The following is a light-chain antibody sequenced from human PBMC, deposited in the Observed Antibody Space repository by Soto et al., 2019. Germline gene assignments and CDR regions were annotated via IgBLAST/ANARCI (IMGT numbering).Light chain of an antibody. J-gene: IGKJ4*01. Sequence: DIQMIQSPSTLSASVGDRVTITCRASQSISSWLAWYQQKPGKAPKLLIYDASSLESGVPSRFSGSGSDTEFTLTINNLQPDDFATYHCQQYNRYSLTFGGGTKVDIK. V-gene: IGKV1-5*01. CDR2: DAS. CDR3: QQYNRYSLT. CDR1: QSISSW.